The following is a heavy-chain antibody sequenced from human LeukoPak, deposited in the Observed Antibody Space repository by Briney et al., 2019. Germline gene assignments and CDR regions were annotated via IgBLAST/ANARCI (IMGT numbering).Heavy chain of an antibody. J-gene: IGHJ6*04. CDR1: GFTFSSYA. V-gene: IGHV3-30*04. Sequence: GRSLRLSCAASGFTFSSYAMHWVRQAPGKGLEWVAVISYDGSNKYYADSVKGRFTISRDNSKNTLYLQMNSLRAEGTAVYYCAREYNYDLDVWGKGTTVTVSS. CDR2: ISYDGSNK. CDR3: AREYNYDLDV.